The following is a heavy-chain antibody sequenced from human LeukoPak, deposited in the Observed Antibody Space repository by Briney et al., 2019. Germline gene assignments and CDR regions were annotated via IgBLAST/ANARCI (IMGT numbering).Heavy chain of an antibody. V-gene: IGHV3-53*01. CDR1: VFTVSSNY. CDR3: ARATATTMVPGDY. J-gene: IGHJ4*02. D-gene: IGHD3-10*01. Sequence: PGGSLRLSCAASVFTVSSNYMSWVRQAPGKGLEWVSVIYSGGSTYYADSVKGRFTISRDNSKNTLYLQMNSLRAEDTAVYYCARATATTMVPGDYWGQGTLVTVSS. CDR2: IYSGGST.